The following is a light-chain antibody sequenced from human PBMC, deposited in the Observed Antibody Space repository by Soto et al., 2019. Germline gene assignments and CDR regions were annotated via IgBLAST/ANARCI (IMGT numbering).Light chain of an antibody. CDR2: WAS. CDR3: QQYYTTPIT. CDR1: QSVLYSSNNKNY. Sequence: DIVMTQSPDSLAVSLGERATINCKSSQSVLYSSNNKNYLAWYQQKPGQPPKLVIYWASTRESGVPDRFSGSGSGTDFTLTVSSLQAEDVAVYDCQQYYTTPITFGQGTRLEIK. J-gene: IGKJ5*01. V-gene: IGKV4-1*01.